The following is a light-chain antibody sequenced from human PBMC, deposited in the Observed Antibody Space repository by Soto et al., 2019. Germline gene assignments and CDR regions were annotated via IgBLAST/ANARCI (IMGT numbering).Light chain of an antibody. CDR3: QQYENYWT. CDR1: QSISTW. J-gene: IGKJ1*01. CDR2: DAS. V-gene: IGKV1-5*01. Sequence: DIQMTQSPSTLSASVGDRVTITCRASQSISTWLAWYQQKPGKAPKLLIYDASSLESGVPPTFSGSGSGTEFTLTISSLQPDDFATYYCQQYENYWTFGQGTKVDIK.